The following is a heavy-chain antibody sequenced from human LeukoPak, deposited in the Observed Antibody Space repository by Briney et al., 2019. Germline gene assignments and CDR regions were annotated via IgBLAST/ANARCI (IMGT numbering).Heavy chain of an antibody. CDR3: ARIDYRDYYYGMDV. V-gene: IGHV4-59*01. CDR1: RGSTRRYY. J-gene: IGHJ6*02. CDR2: IYCCGHT. D-gene: IGHD4-11*01. Sequence: SETLSLTRMASRGSTRRYYWPSLRQPPATRPDRMGDIYCCGHTNYNPSRKCRVIISVDTSKNHFSLKLSSVTAADTAVYYCARIDYRDYYYGMDVWGQGTTVTVSS.